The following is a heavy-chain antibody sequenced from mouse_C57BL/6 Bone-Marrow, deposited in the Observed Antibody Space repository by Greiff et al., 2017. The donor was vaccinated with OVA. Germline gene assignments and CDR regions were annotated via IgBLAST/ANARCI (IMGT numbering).Heavy chain of an antibody. Sequence: EVQLVESGGGLVKPGGSLKLSCAASGFTFSDYGMHWVRQAPEKGLEWVAYISSGSSTIYYADTVKGRFTISRDNAKNTLFLQMTSLRSEDTAMYYCARNYYGSSRYFEVWGTGTTVTVSS. CDR3: ARNYYGSSRYFEV. D-gene: IGHD1-1*01. CDR2: ISSGSSTI. V-gene: IGHV5-17*01. J-gene: IGHJ1*03. CDR1: GFTFSDYG.